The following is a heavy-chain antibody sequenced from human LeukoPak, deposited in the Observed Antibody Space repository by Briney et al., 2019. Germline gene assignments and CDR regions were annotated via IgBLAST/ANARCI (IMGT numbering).Heavy chain of an antibody. V-gene: IGHV3-53*01. CDR3: ARGLKYSTGWYYFDY. D-gene: IGHD6-19*01. CDR2: IYSGSET. Sequence: PGGSLRLSCAASGFSVGSNYMSWVRRAPGKGLEWVSVIYSGSETYYADSVKGRFTISRDNSKNTLYLQMNSLRGEDTAVYYCARGLKYSTGWYYFDYWGQGTLVTVSS. J-gene: IGHJ4*02. CDR1: GFSVGSNY.